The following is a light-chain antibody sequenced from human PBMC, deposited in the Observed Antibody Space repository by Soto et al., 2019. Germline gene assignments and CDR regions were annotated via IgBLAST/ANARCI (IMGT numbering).Light chain of an antibody. CDR3: QQYDSFSVT. V-gene: IGKV1-39*01. Sequence: DIQLTQSPSSLPASVGDRVSVTCRASQSILGYLNWYQHKPGTAPKLLIFAASRLQTGVPPRFSGSGSGTEFTLTISSLQPDDFATYYCQQYDSFSVTFGQGTKV. J-gene: IGKJ1*01. CDR2: AAS. CDR1: QSILGY.